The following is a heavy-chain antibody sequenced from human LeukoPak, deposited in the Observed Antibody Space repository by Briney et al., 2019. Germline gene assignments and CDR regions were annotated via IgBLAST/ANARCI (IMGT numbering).Heavy chain of an antibody. CDR2: INHSGST. CDR1: GGSFSVYY. J-gene: IGHJ4*02. Sequence: MPSETLSLTCAVYGGSFSVYYWSWIRQPPGKGLEWIGEINHSGSTNYNPSLKSRVTISVDTSKNQFSLKLSSVTAADPAVYYCASLGLYPASAMVRGFEDEPVEPDYWGQGTLVTVSS. D-gene: IGHD3-10*01. CDR3: ASLGLYPASAMVRGFEDEPVEPDY. V-gene: IGHV4-34*01.